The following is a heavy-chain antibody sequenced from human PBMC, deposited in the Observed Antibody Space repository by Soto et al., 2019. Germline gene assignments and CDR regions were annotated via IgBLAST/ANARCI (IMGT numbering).Heavy chain of an antibody. CDR3: ATPPHGRFGELLYQTYYFDY. D-gene: IGHD3-10*01. CDR1: GYTFSNFA. J-gene: IGHJ4*02. Sequence: ASVKVSCKASGYTFSNFAMHWVRQAPGQRLEWMGWINAGNWNTKYSQKFQGRVTMTEDTSTDTAYMELSSLRSEDTAVYYCATPPHGRFGELLYQTYYFDYWGQGTLVTV. V-gene: IGHV1-3*01. CDR2: INAGNWNT.